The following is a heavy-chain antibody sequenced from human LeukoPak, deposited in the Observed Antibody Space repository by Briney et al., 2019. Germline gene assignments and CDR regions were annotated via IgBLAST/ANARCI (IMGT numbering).Heavy chain of an antibody. D-gene: IGHD6-19*01. V-gene: IGHV3-30*02. Sequence: GGSLRLSCAASGFTFSSYGMHWVRQAPGKGLEWVAFIRYDGSNKYYADSVKGRFTISRDNSKNTLYLQMNSLRAEDTAVYYCVKAAGRYSSGWDFDYWGQGTLVTVSS. CDR2: IRYDGSNK. J-gene: IGHJ4*02. CDR3: VKAAGRYSSGWDFDY. CDR1: GFTFSSYG.